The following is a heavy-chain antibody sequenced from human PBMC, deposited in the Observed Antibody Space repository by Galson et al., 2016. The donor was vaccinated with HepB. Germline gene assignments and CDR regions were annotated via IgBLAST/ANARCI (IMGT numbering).Heavy chain of an antibody. D-gene: IGHD3-3*01. J-gene: IGHJ4*02. V-gene: IGHV3-21*06. CDR2: ISESGTVI. CDR1: GFSFSNFA. Sequence: LRLSCAASGFSFSNFALNWVRQAPGKGLEWVSSISESGTVIFAADSLEGRLTISRDNTRNSLFLQMNSLRAEDTAIYYCARGKREWGFDFWGQGTLVTVSS. CDR3: ARGKREWGFDF.